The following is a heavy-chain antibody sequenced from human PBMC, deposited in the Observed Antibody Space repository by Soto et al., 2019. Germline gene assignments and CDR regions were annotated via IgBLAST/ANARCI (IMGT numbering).Heavy chain of an antibody. CDR3: ARYIPGVRYYGMDV. CDR2: IGESGTPT. Sequence: EVQLLESGGGLVQPGGSLRLSCAASGFTFSSYDMKWVRQAPGKGLEWVSLIGESGTPTYYADSGKGRFTISRDNSGNTLFLEMYSLRAEDTAVYYCARYIPGVRYYGMDVWGQGTTVTVSS. V-gene: IGHV3-23*01. CDR1: GFTFSSYD. J-gene: IGHJ6*02. D-gene: IGHD2-2*01.